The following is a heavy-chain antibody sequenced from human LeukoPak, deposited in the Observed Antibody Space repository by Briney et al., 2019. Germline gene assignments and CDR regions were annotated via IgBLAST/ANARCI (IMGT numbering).Heavy chain of an antibody. J-gene: IGHJ6*03. CDR1: GYSISSGYY. D-gene: IGHD6-19*01. Sequence: PSETLSLTCTVSGYSISSGYYWGWIRQPPGKGLEWIGSIYHSGSTYYNPSLKSRVTISVDTSKNQFSLKLSSVTAADTAVYYCARESPRQQWLVAYYYYMDVWGKGTTVTVSS. CDR3: ARESPRQQWLVAYYYYMDV. V-gene: IGHV4-38-2*02. CDR2: IYHSGST.